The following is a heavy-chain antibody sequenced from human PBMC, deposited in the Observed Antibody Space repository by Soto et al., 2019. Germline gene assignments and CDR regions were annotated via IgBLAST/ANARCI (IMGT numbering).Heavy chain of an antibody. CDR1: GFTVSSHA. CDR2: ITADGGT. D-gene: IGHD2-15*01. Sequence: EVQVLESGGGLVQPGGSLRLSCEGSGFTVSSHAMTWIRQAPGKGPEWVSTITADGGTYYADSVKGRFAMSRDTSEKILYLQMNSLGAEDTAADYCAPHVFCSGGSCQYDAFAIRGQGTMVTVSS. V-gene: IGHV3-23*01. CDR3: APHVFCSGGSCQYDAFAI. J-gene: IGHJ3*02.